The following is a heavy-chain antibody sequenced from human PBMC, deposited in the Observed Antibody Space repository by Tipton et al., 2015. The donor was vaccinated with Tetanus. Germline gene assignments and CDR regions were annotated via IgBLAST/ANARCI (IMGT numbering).Heavy chain of an antibody. CDR2: IYQTDST. D-gene: IGHD5-12*01. V-gene: IGHV4-30-2*01. CDR3: VRGRGLGAYSFGFEY. J-gene: IGHJ4*02. Sequence: LRLSCTVSGGLITTGGYSWGWIRQPPGQGLEWLGYIYQTDSTYYNPSVRSRLTLSLQRSKNQVSLKLSSVTAADTAVYYCVRGRGLGAYSFGFEYWGQGALVTVPS. CDR1: GGLITTGGYS.